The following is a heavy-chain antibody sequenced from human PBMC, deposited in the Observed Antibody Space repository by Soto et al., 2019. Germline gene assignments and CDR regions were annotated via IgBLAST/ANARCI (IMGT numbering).Heavy chain of an antibody. V-gene: IGHV4-34*01. CDR3: ARGGSGSYDAYYYYYRMDV. J-gene: IGHJ6*02. Sequence: PSETLCLTCAVYGGSFSGYYWSWIRQPPGKGLEWIGEINHSGSTNYNPSLKSRVTISVDTSKNQFSLKLSSVTAADTAVYYCARGGSGSYDAYYYYYRMDVWGQGTTVTVSS. D-gene: IGHD3-10*01. CDR2: INHSGST. CDR1: GGSFSGYY.